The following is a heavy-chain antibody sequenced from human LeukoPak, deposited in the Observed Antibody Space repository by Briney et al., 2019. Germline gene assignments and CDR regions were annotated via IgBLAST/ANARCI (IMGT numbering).Heavy chain of an antibody. CDR3: ARLYYYDSSDYYGDY. D-gene: IGHD3-22*01. V-gene: IGHV5-51*01. CDR1: GYNFAIYW. J-gene: IGHJ4*02. Sequence: GESLQISCQGSGYNFAIYWIGWVRQMPGKGLEWMGIIYPGDSDTTYSPSFQGQVTISADKSINTAYLQWSSLKASDTAMYYCARLYYYDSSDYYGDYWGQGTLVTVSS. CDR2: IYPGDSDT.